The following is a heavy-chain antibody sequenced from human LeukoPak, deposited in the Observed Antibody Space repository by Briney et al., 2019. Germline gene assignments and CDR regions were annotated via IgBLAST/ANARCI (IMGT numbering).Heavy chain of an antibody. CDR3: AREDSSGGGPDAFDI. D-gene: IGHD6-19*01. CDR1: GGSISSYY. J-gene: IGHJ3*02. V-gene: IGHV4-34*01. Sequence: SETLSLTCTVSGGSISSYYWSWIRQPPGKGLEWIGEINHSGSTNYNPSLKSRVTISVDTSKNQFSLKLSSVTAADTAVYYCAREDSSGGGPDAFDIWGQGTMVTVSS. CDR2: INHSGST.